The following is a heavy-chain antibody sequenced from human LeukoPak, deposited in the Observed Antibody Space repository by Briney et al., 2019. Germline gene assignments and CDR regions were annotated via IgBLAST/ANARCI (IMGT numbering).Heavy chain of an antibody. V-gene: IGHV1-46*01. CDR3: ARGPSSWIQLWLSYYYGMDV. J-gene: IGHJ6*02. D-gene: IGHD5-18*01. CDR1: GYTFTSYY. CDR2: INPSGGST. Sequence: GASVTVSCTASGYTFTSYYMHWVRQAPGQGLEWMGVINPSGGSTSYAQKFQGRVTMTRDTSTSTVYMELSSLRSEDTAVYYCARGPSSWIQLWLSYYYGMDVWGQGTTVTVSS.